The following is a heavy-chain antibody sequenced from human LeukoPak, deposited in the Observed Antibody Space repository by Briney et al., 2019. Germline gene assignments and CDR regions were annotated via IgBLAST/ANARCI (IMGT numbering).Heavy chain of an antibody. CDR3: AMNIAAAIDY. J-gene: IGHJ4*02. D-gene: IGHD6-13*01. V-gene: IGHV3-30*02. CDR2: IRYDGSNK. Sequence: GGSLRLSCAASGFTFSSYGMHWVRQAPGKGLEWVAFIRYDGSNKYYADSVKGRFTISRDNSKNTLYLQVNSLRAEDTAVYYCAMNIAAAIDYWGQGTLVTVSS. CDR1: GFTFSSYG.